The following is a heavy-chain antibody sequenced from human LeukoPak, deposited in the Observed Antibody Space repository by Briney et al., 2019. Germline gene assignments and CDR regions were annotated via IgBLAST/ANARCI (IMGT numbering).Heavy chain of an antibody. CDR3: ARDYSRSSFYY. CDR1: GYTFTSYY. Sequence: ASVKVSCKASGYTFTSYYMHRVRQAPGQGLEWMGIINPSGGSTSYAQKFQGRVTMTRDTSTSTVYMELRSLRSEVTAVYYCARDYSRSSFYYWGQGTLVTVSS. D-gene: IGHD6-13*01. J-gene: IGHJ4*02. V-gene: IGHV1-46*01. CDR2: INPSGGST.